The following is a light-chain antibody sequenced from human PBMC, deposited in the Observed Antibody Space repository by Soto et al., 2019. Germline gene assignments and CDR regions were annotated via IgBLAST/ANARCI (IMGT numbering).Light chain of an antibody. CDR3: SSYTSSSTYV. J-gene: IGLJ1*01. V-gene: IGLV2-14*01. CDR2: EVS. CDR1: SSDVGVYNY. Sequence: QSALTQPASVSGSPGQSITISCTGTSSDVGVYNYVSWHQLHPGKAPKLMVYEVSNRPSGVSNRFSGSKSGNTASLTISGLQAEDEADYYCSSYTSSSTYVFGTGTKLTVL.